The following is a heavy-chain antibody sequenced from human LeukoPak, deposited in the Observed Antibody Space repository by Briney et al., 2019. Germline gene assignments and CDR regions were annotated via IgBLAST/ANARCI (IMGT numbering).Heavy chain of an antibody. J-gene: IGHJ4*02. Sequence: SETLSLTCNVSGDSITSDYWSWIRQSPGKGLEWSGYINYGGNSDYNPSLNSRVTISVNRSKKQVSLKMRSMTAADTAVYYCARLDCISNTCYNYWAPGALVTVSS. CDR1: GDSITSDY. CDR2: INYGGNS. V-gene: IGHV4-59*08. D-gene: IGHD3-10*01. CDR3: ARLDCISNTCYNY.